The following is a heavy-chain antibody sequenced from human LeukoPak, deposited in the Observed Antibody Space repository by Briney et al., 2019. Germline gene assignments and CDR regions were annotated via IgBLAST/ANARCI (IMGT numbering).Heavy chain of an antibody. D-gene: IGHD3-10*01. CDR2: IKRKTDGGTT. Sequence: GGSLRLSCAASGFTFSNAWMSWVRQAPGKGLEWVGRIKRKTDGGTTDYAAPVKGRFTISRDDSKNTLYLQMNSLKTEDTAVYYCTTVSLVRGVITYFDYWGQGTLVTVSS. J-gene: IGHJ4*02. CDR3: TTVSLVRGVITYFDY. V-gene: IGHV3-15*01. CDR1: GFTFSNAW.